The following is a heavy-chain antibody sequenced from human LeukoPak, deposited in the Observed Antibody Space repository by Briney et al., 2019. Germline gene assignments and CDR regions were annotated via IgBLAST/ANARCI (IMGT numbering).Heavy chain of an antibody. CDR2: ISGRGGSGRST. J-gene: IGHJ4*02. D-gene: IGHD6-19*01. V-gene: IGHV3-23*01. CDR3: ARDQWLVPRGPFDY. Sequence: PGGTLRLSSAASGFSFSYYGMSWVRQAPGKGLEWVTAISGRGGSGRSTYYADSVKGRFTISRDDSKNTLYLQMNSLRAEDTAVYYCARDQWLVPRGPFDYWGQGTLVTVSS. CDR1: GFSFSYYG.